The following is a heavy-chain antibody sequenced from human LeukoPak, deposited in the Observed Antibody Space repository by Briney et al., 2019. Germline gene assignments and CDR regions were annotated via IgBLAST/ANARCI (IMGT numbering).Heavy chain of an antibody. CDR3: ARVPGYCSSTSCYIGDY. CDR2: ISYDGSNK. J-gene: IGHJ4*02. Sequence: PGGSLRLSCAASGFTFSSYAMHWVRQAPGKGLEWVAVISYDGSNKYYADSVKGRFTISRDNSKNTLYLQMNSLRAEDTAVYYCARVPGYCSSTSCYIGDYWGQGTLVTVSS. V-gene: IGHV3-30-3*01. CDR1: GFTFSSYA. D-gene: IGHD2-2*02.